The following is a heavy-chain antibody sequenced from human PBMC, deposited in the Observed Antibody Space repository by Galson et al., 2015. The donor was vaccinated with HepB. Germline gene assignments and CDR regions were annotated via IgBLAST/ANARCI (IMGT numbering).Heavy chain of an antibody. CDR2: ITPSTNII. CDR1: PYRFSNYG. CDR3: ARDSHYCDSPPCRSRAYYYDMDV. J-gene: IGHJ6*03. V-gene: IGHV3-48*01. Sequence: SLRLSCAASPYRFSNYGMNWVRQGPGMGLEWLAHITPSTNIIYYADSVKGRFTISRDNARSSLFLQMSSLRAEDTAVYYCARDSHYCDSPPCRSRAYYYDMDVWGTGTTVTVSS. D-gene: IGHD2/OR15-2a*01.